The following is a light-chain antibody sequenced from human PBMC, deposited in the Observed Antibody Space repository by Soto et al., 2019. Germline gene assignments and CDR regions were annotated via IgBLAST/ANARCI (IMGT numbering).Light chain of an antibody. CDR1: SSDVGSYNL. CDR2: EVS. Sequence: QSVLTQPASVSGSPGQSITISCTGTSSDVGSYNLASWYQQHPGKAPKLMIYEVSKRPSGVSNRFSGSKSGNTASLTISGLQAEDEADYYCCSYAGSSTFVVFGTGTKVTVL. V-gene: IGLV2-23*02. J-gene: IGLJ1*01. CDR3: CSYAGSSTFVV.